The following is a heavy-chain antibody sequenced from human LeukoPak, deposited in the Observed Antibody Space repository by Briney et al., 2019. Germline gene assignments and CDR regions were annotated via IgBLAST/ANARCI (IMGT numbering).Heavy chain of an antibody. J-gene: IGHJ4*02. CDR1: GFTFSSYE. CDR2: ISSSGSSV. V-gene: IGHV3-48*03. CDR3: TTDHVGAIVEFDS. Sequence: GGSLRLSCAASGFTFSSYEMNWVRQAPGEGLGWVSYISSSGSSVRYADSVRGRFTISRDNAKNSLYLQMDSLRAEDTAVYYCTTDHVGAIVEFDSWGQGTLVTVSS. D-gene: IGHD2-21*01.